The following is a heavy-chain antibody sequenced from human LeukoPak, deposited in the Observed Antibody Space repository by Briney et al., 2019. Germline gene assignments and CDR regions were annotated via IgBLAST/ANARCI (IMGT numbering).Heavy chain of an antibody. CDR2: ISSSSSYI. CDR3: ARGVHCGGDCYLPGYYYMDV. Sequence: GGSLRLSCAASGFTFSSYSMNWVRQAPGKGLEWVSSISSSSSYIYYADSVKGRFTISRDNAKNSLYLQMNSLRAEDTAEYYCARGVHCGGDCYLPGYYYMDVWGKGTTVTVSS. J-gene: IGHJ6*03. CDR1: GFTFSSYS. V-gene: IGHV3-21*01. D-gene: IGHD2-21*02.